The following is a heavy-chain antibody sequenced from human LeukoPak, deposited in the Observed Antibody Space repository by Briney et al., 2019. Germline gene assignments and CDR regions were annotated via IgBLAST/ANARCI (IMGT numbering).Heavy chain of an antibody. CDR2: ISAYSGNT. D-gene: IGHD1-26*01. Sequence: GASVKVSCKASGYTFTSYGISWVRQAPGQGLEWMGWISAYSGNTNYAQKLQGRVTMTTDTSTSTAYMELRSLRSDDTAVYYCARDRCIVGATGAEEFDYWGQGTLVTISS. CDR1: GYTFTSYG. J-gene: IGHJ4*02. V-gene: IGHV1-18*01. CDR3: ARDRCIVGATGAEEFDY.